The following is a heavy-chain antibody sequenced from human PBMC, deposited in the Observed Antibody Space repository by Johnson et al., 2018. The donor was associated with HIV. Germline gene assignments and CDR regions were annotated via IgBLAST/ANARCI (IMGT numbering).Heavy chain of an antibody. CDR1: GFSFSNYG. Sequence: MLLVESGGGVVQPGGSLRLSCAASGFSFSNYGMHWIRQAPGKGLEWLSYISSSGSDIFYADSVKGRFTISRDNGKNSVFLQMNSLTAEDTAVFYCARAPYNWNSGLFDALDMWGQGTMVTVSS. V-gene: IGHV3-21*05. D-gene: IGHD1-7*01. CDR3: ARAPYNWNSGLFDALDM. CDR2: ISSSGSDI. J-gene: IGHJ3*02.